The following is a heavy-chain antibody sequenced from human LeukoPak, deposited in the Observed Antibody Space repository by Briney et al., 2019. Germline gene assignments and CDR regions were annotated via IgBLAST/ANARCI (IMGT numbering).Heavy chain of an antibody. Sequence: GGSLRLSCAASGFTFSTYAMIWVRQPPGKGLEWVSSIFPSGGEIHYADSVRGRFTISRDNSKNTLYLQMNSLRAEDPAVYYCAKVAVYCSGGSCYRGPRDYYYYMDVWGKGTTVTISS. CDR1: GFTFSTYA. CDR3: AKVAVYCSGGSCYRGPRDYYYYMDV. J-gene: IGHJ6*03. V-gene: IGHV3-23*01. CDR2: IFPSGGEI. D-gene: IGHD2-15*01.